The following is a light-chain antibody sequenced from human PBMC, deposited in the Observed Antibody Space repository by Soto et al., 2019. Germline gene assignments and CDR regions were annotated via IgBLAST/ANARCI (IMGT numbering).Light chain of an antibody. V-gene: IGKV3-11*01. CDR1: ESVNDY. CDR2: GAS. Sequence: EIVLTQSPATLSLSPGERATLSCRASESVNDYLAWYQTKPGQAPRLLIYGASNRATGIPVRFSGSGAGTDFTLTISSLEPEDFAVYYCQHRGRWPRTFGQGTKLEI. CDR3: QHRGRWPRT. J-gene: IGKJ2*01.